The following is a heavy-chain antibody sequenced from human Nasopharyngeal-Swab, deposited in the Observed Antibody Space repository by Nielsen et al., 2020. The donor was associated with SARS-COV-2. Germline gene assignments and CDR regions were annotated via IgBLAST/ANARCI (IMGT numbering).Heavy chain of an antibody. CDR3: ARVPGYSTDWYLDT. J-gene: IGHJ4*02. D-gene: IGHD6-13*01. Sequence: WIRQPPGKGLECIAFIYFGGNSYYNPSFKSRATISLDRSNNQFSLKMTSVTAADTAVYYCARVPGYSTDWYLDTWGQGTLVTVSS. CDR2: IYFGGNS. V-gene: IGHV4-30-2*01.